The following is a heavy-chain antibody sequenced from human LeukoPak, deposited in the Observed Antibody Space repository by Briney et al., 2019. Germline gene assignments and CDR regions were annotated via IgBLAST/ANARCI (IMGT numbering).Heavy chain of an antibody. CDR1: GGSFSGYY. Sequence: SETLSLTCAVYGGSFSGYYWSWIRQPPGKGLEWIGEINHSGSTNYNPSLKSRVTISVDTSKNQFSLKLSSVTAADTAVYYCARAPLLVSHVPDSGSYPFDYWGQGTLVTVSS. CDR2: INHSGST. D-gene: IGHD1-26*01. CDR3: ARAPLLVSHVPDSGSYPFDY. V-gene: IGHV4-34*01. J-gene: IGHJ4*02.